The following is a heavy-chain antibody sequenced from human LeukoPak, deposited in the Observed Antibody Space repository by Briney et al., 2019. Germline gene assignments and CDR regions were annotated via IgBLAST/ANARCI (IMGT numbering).Heavy chain of an antibody. V-gene: IGHV3-23*01. Sequence: GGSLRLSCAASGFTFSSYAMNWVRQAPGKGLEWVSGINNSGGNTYYADSVKGRFTISRDNSKNTLYLQMNSLRAEDTAVYYCAKSHHVTAIDYWGQGTLVTVSS. CDR3: AKSHHVTAIDY. CDR1: GFTFSSYA. CDR2: INNSGGNT. D-gene: IGHD2-21*02. J-gene: IGHJ4*02.